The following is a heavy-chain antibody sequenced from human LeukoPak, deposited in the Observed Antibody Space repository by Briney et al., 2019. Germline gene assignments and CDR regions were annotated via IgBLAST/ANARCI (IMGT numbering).Heavy chain of an antibody. Sequence: GGSLRLSCAASGFTFSSYGMHWVRQAPGKGLEWVAVISYDGSNKYYADSVKGRFTISRDNSKNTLSLQMNSLRAEDTAVYYCAKNTYYYGSGSYYYYGMDVWGQGTTVTVSS. D-gene: IGHD3-10*01. CDR3: AKNTYYYGSGSYYYYGMDV. J-gene: IGHJ6*02. CDR1: GFTFSSYG. CDR2: ISYDGSNK. V-gene: IGHV3-30*18.